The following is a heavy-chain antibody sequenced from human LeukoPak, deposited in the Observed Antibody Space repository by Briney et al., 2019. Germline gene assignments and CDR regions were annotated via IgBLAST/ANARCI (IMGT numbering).Heavy chain of an antibody. CDR2: ISGDGGST. CDR3: AKDRQRMFHYGMDV. J-gene: IGHJ6*02. CDR1: GFTFDDYA. D-gene: IGHD3-10*02. Sequence: GGSLRLSCAASGFTFDDYATHWVRQAPGKGLEWVSVISGDGGSTYYADSVKGRFTISRDNSKNSLYLQMNSLRTEDTALYYCAKDRQRMFHYGMDVWGQGTTITVSS. V-gene: IGHV3-43*02.